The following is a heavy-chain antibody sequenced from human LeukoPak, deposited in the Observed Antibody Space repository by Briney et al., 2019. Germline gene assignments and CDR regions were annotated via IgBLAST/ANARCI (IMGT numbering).Heavy chain of an antibody. CDR3: ARDYDILTGPVDI. V-gene: IGHV1-3*01. CDR1: GYTFTSYA. J-gene: IGHJ3*02. D-gene: IGHD3-9*01. CDR2: INAGNGNT. Sequence: ASVKVSCKASGYTFTSYAMHWVRQAPGQRLEWMGWINAGNGNTKYSQKFQGRVTITRDTSASTAYMELSSLRSEGTAVYYCARDYDILTGPVDIWGQGTMVTVSS.